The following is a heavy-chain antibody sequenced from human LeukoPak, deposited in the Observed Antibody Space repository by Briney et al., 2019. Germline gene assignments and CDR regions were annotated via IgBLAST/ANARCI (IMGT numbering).Heavy chain of an antibody. CDR2: ISGSGGST. J-gene: IGHJ4*02. V-gene: IGHV3-23*01. CDR1: GFTFSSYA. Sequence: PGGSLRLSCAASGFTFSSYAMSWVRQAPGKGLEWVSAISGSGGSTYYADSVKGRFTISRDNSKNTLYLQMNSLRAEDTAVYYCAKEYGSGSYYYYYFDYWGQGALVTFSS. CDR3: AKEYGSGSYYYYYFDY. D-gene: IGHD3-10*01.